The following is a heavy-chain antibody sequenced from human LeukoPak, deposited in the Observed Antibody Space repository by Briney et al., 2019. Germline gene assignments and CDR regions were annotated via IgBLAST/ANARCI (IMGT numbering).Heavy chain of an antibody. CDR2: IKYDSSQK. D-gene: IGHD3-9*01. CDR1: GFSFSSYG. J-gene: IGHJ4*02. Sequence: SGGSLRLSCAASGFSFSSYGMHWVRQAPGKGLEWVAFIKYDSSQKYYADSVKGRFTISRDNSKNTVQVQMSSLRAEDTAVYYCANCLRGLIFWGQGTLVIVSS. CDR3: ANCLRGLIF. V-gene: IGHV3-30*02.